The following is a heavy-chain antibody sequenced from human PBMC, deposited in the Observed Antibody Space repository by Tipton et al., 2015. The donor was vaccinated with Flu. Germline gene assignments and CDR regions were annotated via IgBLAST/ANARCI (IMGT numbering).Heavy chain of an antibody. J-gene: IGHJ4*02. Sequence: TLSLTCTVSGGSISSSSYYWGWIRQPPGKGLEWSGSIYYSGSTCYNPSLKSRVTISVDTSKNQFSLKLSSVTAADTAVYYCARGRGYYYDFDYWGQGTLVTVSS. CDR3: ARGRGYYYDFDY. CDR1: GGSISSSSYY. D-gene: IGHD3-22*01. V-gene: IGHV4-39*01. CDR2: IYYSGST.